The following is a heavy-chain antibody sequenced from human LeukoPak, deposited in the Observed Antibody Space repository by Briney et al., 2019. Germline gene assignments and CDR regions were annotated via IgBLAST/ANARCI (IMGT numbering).Heavy chain of an antibody. CDR1: GFTFSDYY. CDR3: ATDYYGSGSYWTVDY. CDR2: ISSSGSTI. V-gene: IGHV3-11*01. J-gene: IGHJ4*02. Sequence: TGGSLRLSCAASGFTFSDYYMNWIRQAPGKGLEWVSYISSSGSTIYYADSVKGRFTISRDNAKNSLYLQMNSLRAEDTAVYYCATDYYGSGSYWTVDYWGQGTLVTVSS. D-gene: IGHD3-10*01.